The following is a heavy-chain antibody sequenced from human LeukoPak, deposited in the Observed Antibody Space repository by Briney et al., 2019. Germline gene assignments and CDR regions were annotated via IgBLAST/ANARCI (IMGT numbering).Heavy chain of an antibody. V-gene: IGHV1-69*05. J-gene: IGHJ5*02. Sequence: ASVKVPCKASGGTFSSYAISWVRQAPGQGLEWMGRIIPIFGTANYAQKFQGRVTITTDESTSTAYMELSSLRSEDTAVYYCARDDWELFTGWFDPWGQGTLVTVSS. CDR3: ARDDWELFTGWFDP. CDR1: GGTFSSYA. D-gene: IGHD1-26*01. CDR2: IIPIFGTA.